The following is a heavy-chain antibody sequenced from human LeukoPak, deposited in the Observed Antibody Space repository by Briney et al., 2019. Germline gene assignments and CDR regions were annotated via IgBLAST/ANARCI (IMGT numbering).Heavy chain of an antibody. Sequence: GGSLRLSCAAYEFTFSSYWMSWVRQAPGKGLEWVANIKQDGSEKYYVDSVKGRFTISRDNAKNSLYLQMNSLRPEDTAVYYCAVRRRVGVFFGYWGQGTLVTVSS. CDR2: IKQDGSEK. CDR1: EFTFSSYW. V-gene: IGHV3-7*01. D-gene: IGHD1-26*01. CDR3: AVRRRVGVFFGY. J-gene: IGHJ4*02.